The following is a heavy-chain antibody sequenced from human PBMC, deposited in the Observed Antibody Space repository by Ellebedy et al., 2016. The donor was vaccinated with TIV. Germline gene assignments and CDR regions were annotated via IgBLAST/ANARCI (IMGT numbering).Heavy chain of an antibody. CDR2: IKQDGSEK. CDR1: GFTSSNYW. Sequence: PGGSLRLSCAASGFTSSNYWMSWVRQAPGKGLEWVANIKQDGSEKYYMDSVKGLFSISRDNAKNSLYVQMNSLRDEDTHVYYCARDQLLRRAYYFDSWGQGTLVTVSS. V-gene: IGHV3-7*01. D-gene: IGHD2-21*01. J-gene: IGHJ4*02. CDR3: ARDQLLRRAYYFDS.